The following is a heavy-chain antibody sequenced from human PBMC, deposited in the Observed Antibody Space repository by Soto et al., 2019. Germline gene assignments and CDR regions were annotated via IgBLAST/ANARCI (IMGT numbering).Heavy chain of an antibody. Sequence: GGSLRLSCAASGFTFSSYAISWVRQAPGKGLEWVSAISGSGGSTYYADSVKGRFTISRDNSKNTLYLQMNSLRAEDTAVYYCAKVESGYYYYFDYWGQGTLVTVSS. CDR3: AKVESGYYYYFDY. J-gene: IGHJ4*02. D-gene: IGHD3-22*01. V-gene: IGHV3-23*01. CDR2: ISGSGGST. CDR1: GFTFSSYA.